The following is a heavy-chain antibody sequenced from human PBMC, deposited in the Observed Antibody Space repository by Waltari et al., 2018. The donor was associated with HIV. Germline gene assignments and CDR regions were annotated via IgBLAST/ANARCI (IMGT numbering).Heavy chain of an antibody. CDR2: ISISSTYI. J-gene: IGHJ4*02. CDR3: ARGRDIVATWRDYFDY. CDR1: GFTFSSYS. D-gene: IGHD5-12*01. V-gene: IGHV3-21*01. Sequence: EVQLVESGGGLVKPGGSLRLSCAASGFTFSSYSMNWVCQAPGKGLEWVSSISISSTYIYYADSVKGRFTISRDNAKNSLYLQMNSLRAEDTAVYYCARGRDIVATWRDYFDYWGQGTLVTVSS.